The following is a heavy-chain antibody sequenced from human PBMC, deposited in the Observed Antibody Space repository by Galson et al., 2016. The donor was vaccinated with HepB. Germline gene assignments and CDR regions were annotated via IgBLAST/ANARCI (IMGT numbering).Heavy chain of an antibody. CDR1: GFTFSVYA. Sequence: SLRLSCAASGFTFSVYAMAWARQAPGKGLEWVSGISDSGANTYYADSVRGRFSISRDDSKSTPYLQMTNLRVEDTALYYCVADHGGLDCFDFWGRGTMVTVSS. J-gene: IGHJ3*01. CDR3: VADHGGLDCFDF. V-gene: IGHV3-23*01. D-gene: IGHD4-23*01. CDR2: ISDSGANT.